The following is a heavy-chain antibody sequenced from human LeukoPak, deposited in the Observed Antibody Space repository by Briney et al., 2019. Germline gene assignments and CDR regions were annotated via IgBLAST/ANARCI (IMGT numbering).Heavy chain of an antibody. CDR1: GGSISGGSYY. CDR2: VYSSGTT. V-gene: IGHV4-61*02. J-gene: IGHJ6*03. Sequence: SQTLSLTCTVSGGSISGGSYYWSWIRQPAGRGLEYIGRVYSSGTTTYNPSLKSRVTISRDTSKNQLFLKLRSVTAADTAVYYCARAHGYYYYMDVWGKGTTVTDSS. CDR3: ARAHGYYYYMDV.